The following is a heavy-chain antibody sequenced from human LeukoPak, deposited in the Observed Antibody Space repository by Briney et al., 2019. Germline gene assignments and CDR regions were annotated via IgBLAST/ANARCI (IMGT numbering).Heavy chain of an antibody. CDR2: IYYSVST. Sequence: GSLRLSCAASGFTFTNAWMSWVRQAPGKGLEWIGYIYYSVSTNYNPSLKSRVTISVDTSKNQFSLKLSSVTAADTAVYYCARGLHAVDYWGQGTLVTVSS. V-gene: IGHV4-59*01. CDR3: ARGLHAVDY. D-gene: IGHD5-24*01. J-gene: IGHJ4*02. CDR1: GFTFTNAW.